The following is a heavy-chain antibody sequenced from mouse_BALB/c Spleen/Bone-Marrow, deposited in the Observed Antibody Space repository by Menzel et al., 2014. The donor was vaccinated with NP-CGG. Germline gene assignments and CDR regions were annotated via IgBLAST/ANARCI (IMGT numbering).Heavy chain of an antibody. CDR1: GFSLTNYG. CDR2: IWAGGST. V-gene: IGHV2-9*02. Sequence: VKVVESGPGLVAPSQSLSITCTVSGFSLTNYGVHWVRQPPGKGLEWLGVIWAGGSTNYNSALMSRLTISKDNSKSQVLLKMSSLQTDDTAMYYCASYYRYDGAYWGQGTLVTVSA. D-gene: IGHD2-14*01. J-gene: IGHJ3*01. CDR3: ASYYRYDGAY.